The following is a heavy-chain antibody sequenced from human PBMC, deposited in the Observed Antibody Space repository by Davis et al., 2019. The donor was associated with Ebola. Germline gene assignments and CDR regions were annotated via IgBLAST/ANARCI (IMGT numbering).Heavy chain of an antibody. J-gene: IGHJ4*02. CDR3: AKDGDYRPFDY. V-gene: IGHV3-21*04. CDR2: ISSRSSYI. CDR1: GFTFSNYE. Sequence: GESLKISCAASGFTFSNYEMNWVRQAPGKGLEWVSSISSRSSYINYADSVKGRFTISRDNAKNSLYLQMNSLRAEDTAVYYCAKDGDYRPFDYWGQGTLVTVSS. D-gene: IGHD4-17*01.